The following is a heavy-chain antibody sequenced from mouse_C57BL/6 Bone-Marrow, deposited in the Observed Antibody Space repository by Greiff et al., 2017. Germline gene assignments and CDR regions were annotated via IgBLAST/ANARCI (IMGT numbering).Heavy chain of an antibody. CDR2: IDPSDSYT. CDR3: ARYWFAY. Sequence: QVQLKQPGDELVMPGASVKLSCKASGYTFTRYWMHWVKQRPGQGLEWIGAIDPSDSYTNYNQKFKGKSTLTVDKSSSTAYMQLSSLTSEDSAVYYCARYWFAYWGQGTLVTVSA. CDR1: GYTFTRYW. V-gene: IGHV1-69*01. J-gene: IGHJ3*01.